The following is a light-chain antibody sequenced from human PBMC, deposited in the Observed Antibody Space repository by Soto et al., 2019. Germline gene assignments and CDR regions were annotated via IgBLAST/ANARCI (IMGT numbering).Light chain of an antibody. CDR2: ATS. Sequence: EIVVTQSPATLSVSPGERATLSYRASQSVGNNFAWYQQKPGQAPRLLIFATSTRATGVPARFSGSGSGTEFTLTISSLQSEDFAVYYCQQYGDWPLTFGGGAKVEIE. CDR1: QSVGNN. J-gene: IGKJ4*01. V-gene: IGKV3-15*01. CDR3: QQYGDWPLT.